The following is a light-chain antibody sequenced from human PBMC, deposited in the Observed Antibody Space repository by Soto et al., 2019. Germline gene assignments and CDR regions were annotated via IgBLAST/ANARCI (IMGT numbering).Light chain of an antibody. Sequence: DVLMTQSPLSLPVNLGEPAAISCRSSQRLVHRDGNTSLSWFHQRPGQSPSRLIFYASKRDFGVPDRVSGSGSGSDFTLMISGVQTEDVGIYYCMQGTHWPPYTFGQGTNLEI. CDR2: YAS. V-gene: IGKV2-30*02. J-gene: IGKJ2*01. CDR3: MQGTHWPPYT. CDR1: QRLVHRDGNTS.